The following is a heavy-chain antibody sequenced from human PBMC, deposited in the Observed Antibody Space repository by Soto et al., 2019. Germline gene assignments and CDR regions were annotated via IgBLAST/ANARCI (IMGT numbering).Heavy chain of an antibody. D-gene: IGHD5-12*01. CDR1: GFTFSSYS. J-gene: IGHJ3*02. Sequence: GSLRLSCAASGFTFSSYSMNWVRQAPGKGLEWVSYISSSSSTIYYADSVKGRFTISRDNAKNSLYLQMNSLRDEDTAVYYCAVGATAGSRAFDIWGQGTMVTVSS. CDR2: ISSSSSTI. CDR3: AVGATAGSRAFDI. V-gene: IGHV3-48*02.